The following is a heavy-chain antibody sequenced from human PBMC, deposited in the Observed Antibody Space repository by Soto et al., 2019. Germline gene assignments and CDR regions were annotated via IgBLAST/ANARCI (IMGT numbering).Heavy chain of an antibody. J-gene: IGHJ5*02. CDR3: ARGVKRITMVGVVLTPNGFEP. Sequence: SETLSLTCAVYGWSFSGYYRSWIRQPPGKGLEWIGEINHSGSTNYNPSLKRRVTISVDTPKNQFSLKLSSMTAADTSVDDCARGVKRITMVGVVLTPNGFEPGVQGTLVT. CDR1: GWSFSGYY. CDR2: INHSGST. V-gene: IGHV4-34*01. D-gene: IGHD3-3*01.